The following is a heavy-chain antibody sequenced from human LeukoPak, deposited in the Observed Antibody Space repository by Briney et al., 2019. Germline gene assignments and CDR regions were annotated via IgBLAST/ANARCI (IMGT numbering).Heavy chain of an antibody. Sequence: GGSLRLSCAASGFTFTSYGMHWVRQSPGKGLEWVALITYDGYYKYYSDSVKGRFTISSVTSKNTLYLQMNSLRAEDTAVYYCARDLSPVVRASPMGYWGQGTLVTVSS. D-gene: IGHD3-10*01. CDR3: ARDLSPVVRASPMGY. CDR2: ITYDGYYK. CDR1: GFTFTSYG. V-gene: IGHV3-30*03. J-gene: IGHJ4*02.